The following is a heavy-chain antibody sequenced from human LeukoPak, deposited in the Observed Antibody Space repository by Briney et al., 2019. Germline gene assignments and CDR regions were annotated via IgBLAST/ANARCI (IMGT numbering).Heavy chain of an antibody. Sequence: GGSLRLSCAASGFTFTSYSMNWVRQAPGKGLEWVSSISSTSSSYIYYADSVKGRFTISRDNAKNSLYLQMNSLRAEDTAVYYCARVFHSFSGSGSYYKVYYYYYMDVWGKGTTVTVSS. CDR2: ISSTSSSYI. D-gene: IGHD3-10*01. V-gene: IGHV3-21*01. J-gene: IGHJ6*03. CDR3: ARVFHSFSGSGSYYKVYYYYYMDV. CDR1: GFTFTSYS.